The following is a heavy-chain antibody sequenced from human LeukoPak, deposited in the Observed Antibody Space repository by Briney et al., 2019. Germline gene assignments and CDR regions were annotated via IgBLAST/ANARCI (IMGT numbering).Heavy chain of an antibody. D-gene: IGHD5-12*01. V-gene: IGHV5-51*01. CDR3: ASTLNSRYAPFDY. CDR1: GYSFTSYW. J-gene: IGHJ4*02. CDR2: IYPGDSDT. Sequence: GESLKICCKGSGYSFTSYWIGWVRQMPVEGLEWMGIIYPGDSDTRYSPSFQGQVTISADKSISTAYLPSSSLKASDTAMYYCASTLNSRYAPFDYWGQGTLVTVSS.